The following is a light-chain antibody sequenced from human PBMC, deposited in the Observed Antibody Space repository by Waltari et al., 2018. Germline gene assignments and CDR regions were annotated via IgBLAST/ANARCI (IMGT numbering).Light chain of an antibody. CDR2: WAS. CDR1: QSVLYSSNHKNY. Sequence: DIVMTQSPDSLAVSLAESATINFKSNQSVLYSSNHKNYLAWYQQNPGQPPKLLIYWASTRESGVPDRFSGSGSGTDFTLTISSLQAEDVAVYYCQQYYSTPLTFGGGTKVEIK. J-gene: IGKJ4*01. V-gene: IGKV4-1*01. CDR3: QQYYSTPLT.